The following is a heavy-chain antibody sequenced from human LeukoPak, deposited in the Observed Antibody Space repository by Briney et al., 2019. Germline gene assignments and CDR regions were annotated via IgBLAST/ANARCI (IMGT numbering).Heavy chain of an antibody. CDR2: ISGSGGST. D-gene: IGHD5-18*01. CDR3: AERDTAMEFDY. CDR1: GFTFSTYA. J-gene: IGHJ4*02. Sequence: GGSLRLSCAASGFTFSTYAMNWVHQAQGKGLEWVSAISGSGGSTYYADSVKGRFTISRDNSKNTLYLQMNSLRADDTAVYYCAERDTAMEFDYWGQGTLVTVSS. V-gene: IGHV3-23*01.